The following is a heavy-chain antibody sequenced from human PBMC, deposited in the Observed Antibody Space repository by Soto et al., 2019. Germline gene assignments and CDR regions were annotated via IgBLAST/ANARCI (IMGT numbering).Heavy chain of an antibody. CDR1: GFTFSSYE. J-gene: IGHJ6*02. D-gene: IGHD3-3*01. V-gene: IGHV3-48*03. CDR2: ISSSGSTI. Sequence: RLSCAASGFTFSSYEMKWVRQAPGKGLEWVSYISSSGSTIYYADSVQGRFTISRDNAKNSLYLQMNSLRAEDTAVYYCARDPAIFGVVSNYYYYYGMDVWGQGTTVTVSS. CDR3: ARDPAIFGVVSNYYYYYGMDV.